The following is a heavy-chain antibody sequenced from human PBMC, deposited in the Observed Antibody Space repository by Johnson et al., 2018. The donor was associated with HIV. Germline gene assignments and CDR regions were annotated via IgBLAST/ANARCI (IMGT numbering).Heavy chain of an antibody. CDR1: GFTFSNAW. CDR2: IKSKTDGGTT. D-gene: IGHD3-22*01. CDR3: ARDYDDSSGYVTSDAFDI. J-gene: IGHJ3*02. V-gene: IGHV3-15*01. Sequence: VQLVESGGGLVKPGGSLRLSCAASGFTFSNAWMSWVLQAPGKGLEWVGRIKSKTDGGTTDYAAPVKGRFTISRDDSKNTLYLQMNSLKTEDTAVYYCARDYDDSSGYVTSDAFDIWGQGTMVTVSS.